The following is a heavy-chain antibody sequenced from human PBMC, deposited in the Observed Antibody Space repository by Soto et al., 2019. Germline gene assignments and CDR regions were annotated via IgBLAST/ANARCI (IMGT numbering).Heavy chain of an antibody. CDR2: ISGSGGST. V-gene: IGHV3-23*01. CDR1: GFTFSSYA. CDR3: AKKEAHCSSTSCQEPLDI. D-gene: IGHD2-2*01. J-gene: IGHJ3*02. Sequence: EVQLLESGGGLVQPGGSLRLSCAASGFTFSSYAMSWVRQAPGKGLEWVSAISGSGGSTYYADSVKGRFTISRDNSKNTLYLQMNSLRAEDTAVYYCAKKEAHCSSTSCQEPLDIWGQGTMVTVSS.